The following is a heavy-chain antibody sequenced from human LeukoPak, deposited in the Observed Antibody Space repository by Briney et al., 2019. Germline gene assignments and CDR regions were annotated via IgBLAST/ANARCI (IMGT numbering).Heavy chain of an antibody. D-gene: IGHD3-9*01. CDR2: ISAYNGNT. Sequence: GASVKVSCKASGYTFTSYGISWVRQAPGQGLEWMGWISAYNGNTNYAQKLQGRVTMTTDTSTSTAYMELRSLRSDDTAVHYCAREGYYDILTGRNTNFDYWGQGTLVTVSP. CDR1: GYTFTSYG. J-gene: IGHJ4*02. CDR3: AREGYYDILTGRNTNFDY. V-gene: IGHV1-18*01.